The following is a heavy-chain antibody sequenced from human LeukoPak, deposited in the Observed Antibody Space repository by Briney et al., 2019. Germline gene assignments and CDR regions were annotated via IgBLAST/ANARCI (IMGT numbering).Heavy chain of an antibody. CDR3: AREAAPQWLVSGYGMDV. D-gene: IGHD6-19*01. Sequence: GGSLRLSCAASGFTFSGFGMHWVRQAPGKGLEWVAVIWYDGSNKYYADSVKGRFTISRDNSKNTLYLQMNSLRAEDTAVYYCAREAAPQWLVSGYGMDVWGQGTTVTVSS. CDR1: GFTFSGFG. J-gene: IGHJ6*02. CDR2: IWYDGSNK. V-gene: IGHV3-33*01.